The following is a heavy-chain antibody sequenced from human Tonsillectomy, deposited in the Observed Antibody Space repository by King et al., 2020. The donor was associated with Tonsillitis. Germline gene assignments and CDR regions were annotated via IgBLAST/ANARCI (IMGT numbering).Heavy chain of an antibody. V-gene: IGHV4-4*02. CDR2: IYHSVST. CDR3: ARGTEGRIAARSFDY. CDR1: GGSISSSNW. D-gene: IGHD6-6*01. Sequence: VQLQESGPGLVKPSGTLSLTCAVSGGSISSSNWWSWVRQPPGQGLEWIGEIYHSVSTNYNPSLKSRVTISVDKSKNQFSLKLSSVTAADTAVYYCARGTEGRIAARSFDYWGQGTLVTVSS. J-gene: IGHJ4*02.